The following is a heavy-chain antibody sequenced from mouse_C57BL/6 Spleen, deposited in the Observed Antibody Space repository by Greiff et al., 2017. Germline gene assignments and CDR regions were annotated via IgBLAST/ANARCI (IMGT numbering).Heavy chain of an antibody. CDR1: GFTFSSYG. Sequence: EVQGVESGGDLVKPGGSLKLSCAASGFTFSSYGMSWVRQTPDKRLEWVATISSGGSYTYYPDSVKGRFTISRDNAKNTLYLQMSSLKSEDTAMXYCARGPDYDPRYYFDYWGQGTTLTVSS. CDR2: ISSGGSYT. V-gene: IGHV5-6*01. J-gene: IGHJ2*01. CDR3: ARGPDYDPRYYFDY. D-gene: IGHD1-1*01.